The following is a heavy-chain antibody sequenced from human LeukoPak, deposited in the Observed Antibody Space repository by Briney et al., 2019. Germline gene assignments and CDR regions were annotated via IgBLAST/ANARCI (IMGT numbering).Heavy chain of an antibody. D-gene: IGHD1-26*01. V-gene: IGHV4-4*07. J-gene: IGHJ4*02. CDR1: SDSFTDYY. Sequence: SETLSLTCSVSSDSFTDYYWTWIRQPAGRGLEWLGRISTPGSTNYNPSLKSRLTMSVDTSNKQFSLRPTSVTAADTAVYYCARATGRYSPFFDYWGQGILVTVSS. CDR3: ARATGRYSPFFDY. CDR2: ISTPGST.